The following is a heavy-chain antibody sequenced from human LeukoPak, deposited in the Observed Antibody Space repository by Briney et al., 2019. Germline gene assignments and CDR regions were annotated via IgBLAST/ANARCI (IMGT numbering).Heavy chain of an antibody. CDR3: AGYSSGAQYYFDY. J-gene: IGHJ4*02. CDR1: GFTFRSYE. V-gene: IGHV3-48*03. CDR2: ISSSGSTL. Sequence: GGSLRLSCPASGFTFRSYEMNWVRQAPAKGLDWVSYISSSGSTLHYADSVKGRFTISRDNAKNSLYLQMNSLRAEDTAVYYCAGYSSGAQYYFDYWGQGTLVTVSS. D-gene: IGHD2-21*01.